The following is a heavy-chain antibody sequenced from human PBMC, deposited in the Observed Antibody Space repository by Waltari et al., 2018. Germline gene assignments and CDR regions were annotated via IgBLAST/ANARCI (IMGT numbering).Heavy chain of an antibody. J-gene: IGHJ4*02. CDR2: INHSGST. Sequence: QPPGKGVEWIGEINHSGSTNYNPALKSRVTISVDTSKNQFSLKLSSVTAADTAVYYCARGVGSGWAGGDYWGQGTLVTVSS. V-gene: IGHV4-34*01. D-gene: IGHD6-19*01. CDR3: ARGVGSGWAGGDY.